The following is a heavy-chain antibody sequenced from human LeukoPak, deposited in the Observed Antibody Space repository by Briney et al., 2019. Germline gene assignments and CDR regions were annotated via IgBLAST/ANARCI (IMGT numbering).Heavy chain of an antibody. Sequence: SETLSLTCTASGGSMSRYHWGWFRQPPGQGLEWIGYTYYSGTTSYNPYFKSRVTISVDTSKNQFSPKLSSVTAADTAMFYCARYGPFWGGDCLDSWGQGTLVTVSS. J-gene: IGHJ4*02. CDR1: GGSMSRYH. D-gene: IGHD2-21*02. CDR3: ARYGPFWGGDCLDS. CDR2: TYYSGTT. V-gene: IGHV4-59*08.